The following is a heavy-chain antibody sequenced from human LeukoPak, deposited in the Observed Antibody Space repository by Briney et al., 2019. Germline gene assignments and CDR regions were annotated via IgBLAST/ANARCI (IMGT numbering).Heavy chain of an antibody. CDR3: ARGEDRFDP. CDR1: GFTFSSYA. J-gene: IGHJ5*02. CDR2: ISGSGGST. Sequence: GGSLRLSCAASGFTFSSYAMSWVRQAPGKGLEWVSAISGSGGSTYYADSVKGRFTISRDNSKNSLYLQMNSLRAEDTALYHCARGEDRFDPWGQGTLVTVSS. V-gene: IGHV3-23*01.